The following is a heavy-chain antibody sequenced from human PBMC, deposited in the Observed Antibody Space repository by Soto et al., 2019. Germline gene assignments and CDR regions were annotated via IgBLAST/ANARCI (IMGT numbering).Heavy chain of an antibody. CDR3: ARVYYDFWVHPQVEYYFDY. V-gene: IGHV4-34*01. CDR2: INHSGST. J-gene: IGHJ4*02. D-gene: IGHD3-3*01. CDR1: GGSFSGYY. Sequence: KASETLSLTCAVYGGSFSGYYWSWIRQPPGKGLEWIGEINHSGSTNYNPSLKSRVTISVDTSKNQFSLKLSSVTAADTAVYYCARVYYDFWVHPQVEYYFDYWGQGTLVTVSS.